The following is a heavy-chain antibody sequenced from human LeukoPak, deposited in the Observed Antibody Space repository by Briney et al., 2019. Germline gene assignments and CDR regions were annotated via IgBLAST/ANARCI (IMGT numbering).Heavy chain of an antibody. CDR3: ARRLRQNLFDP. Sequence: SETLSLTCTVSGASISSDYWSWIRLPPGKGLEWIGYIYYSGSSNYNPSLKSRVTMSVDTSKNQFSLKLTSVTAADTAVYYCARRLRQNLFDPWGQGTLVTVSS. V-gene: IGHV4-59*08. J-gene: IGHJ5*02. CDR2: IYYSGSS. D-gene: IGHD4-17*01. CDR1: GASISSDY.